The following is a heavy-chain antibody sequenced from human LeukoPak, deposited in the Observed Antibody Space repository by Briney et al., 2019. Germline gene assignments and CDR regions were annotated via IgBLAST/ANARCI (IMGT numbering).Heavy chain of an antibody. CDR1: GFTFSTYG. CDR3: ARPPSLYGDYGYFDY. D-gene: IGHD4-17*01. J-gene: IGHJ4*02. V-gene: IGHV3-23*01. CDR2: ISGSGGST. Sequence: GGTLRLSCVASGFTFSTYGMSWVRQAPGKGLEWVSAISGSGGSTYYADSVKGRFTISRDNSKNTLYLQMNSLRAEDTAVYYCARPPSLYGDYGYFDYWGQGTLVTVSS.